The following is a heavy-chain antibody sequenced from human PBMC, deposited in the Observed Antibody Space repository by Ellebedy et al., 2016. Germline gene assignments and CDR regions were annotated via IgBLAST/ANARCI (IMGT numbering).Heavy chain of an antibody. CDR3: TTVYRYNYDSV. CDR1: GFTFSNAW. D-gene: IGHD5-18*01. CDR2: IKSKTDGGAA. V-gene: IGHV3-15*01. J-gene: IGHJ4*02. Sequence: GESLKISCAASGFTFSNAWMNWVRQAPGKGLEWVGRIKSKTDGGAADYAAPVKGRFTISRDDSTNTLHLNMNSLKTEDTAVYFCTTVYRYNYDSVWGQGTLVTVSS.